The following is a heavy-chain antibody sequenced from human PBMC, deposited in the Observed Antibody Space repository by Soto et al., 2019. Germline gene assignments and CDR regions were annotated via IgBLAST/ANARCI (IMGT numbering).Heavy chain of an antibody. D-gene: IGHD6-19*01. V-gene: IGHV3-23*01. CDR2: ISASGDNA. Sequence: GALRLSCTASGFIFSSYAMSWVRQAPGKGLEWVSAISASGDNAYYADSVKGRFTISRDGSKSLYLQMKSLRAEDTAIYYCAKFFVAGTRGYFDSWGQGTLVTVSS. CDR1: GFIFSSYA. J-gene: IGHJ4*02. CDR3: AKFFVAGTRGYFDS.